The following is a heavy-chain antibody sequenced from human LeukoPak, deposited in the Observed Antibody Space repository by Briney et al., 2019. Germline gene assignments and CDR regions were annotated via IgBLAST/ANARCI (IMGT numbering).Heavy chain of an antibody. CDR3: ARGRSEPAAMGNWFDP. CDR1: GFTFRNYW. D-gene: IGHD2-2*01. J-gene: IGHJ5*02. Sequence: GGSLRLSCAASGFTFRNYWMNWVRQAPGKGLEWVANIKQDGSEKYYVDSVKGRFTISRDNAKNSLYLQMNNLRAEDRAVYYCARGRSEPAAMGNWFDPWGQGTLVTVSA. CDR2: IKQDGSEK. V-gene: IGHV3-7*01.